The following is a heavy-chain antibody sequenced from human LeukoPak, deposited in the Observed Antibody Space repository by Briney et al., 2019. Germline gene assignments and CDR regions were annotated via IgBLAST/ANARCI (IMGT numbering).Heavy chain of an antibody. Sequence: PGGSLRLSCAASGFTFDDYAMHWVRHARGKGLEWVSLISGDGGSTYYADSVKGRFTISRDNSKNSLYLQMNSLRTEDTALYYCAKDFYDYVWGSLDYWGQGTLVTVSS. CDR2: ISGDGGST. CDR1: GFTFDDYA. D-gene: IGHD3-16*01. CDR3: AKDFYDYVWGSLDY. V-gene: IGHV3-43*02. J-gene: IGHJ4*02.